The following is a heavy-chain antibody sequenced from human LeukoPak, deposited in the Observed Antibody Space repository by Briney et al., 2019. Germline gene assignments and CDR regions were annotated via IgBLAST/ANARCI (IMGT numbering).Heavy chain of an antibody. V-gene: IGHV4-39*01. Sequence: PSETLSLTCTVSGGSISSSSYYWGWIRQPPGKGLEWIGSIYYSGSTYYNPSLKSRVTISVDTSKNQFSLKLSSVTAADTAEYYCARTYSSGWYDYYGMDVWGQGTTVTVSS. CDR1: GGSISSSSYY. CDR2: IYYSGST. D-gene: IGHD6-19*01. CDR3: ARTYSSGWYDYYGMDV. J-gene: IGHJ6*02.